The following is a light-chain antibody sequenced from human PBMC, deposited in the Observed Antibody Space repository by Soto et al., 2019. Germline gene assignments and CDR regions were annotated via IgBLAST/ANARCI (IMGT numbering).Light chain of an antibody. CDR2: GAS. Sequence: EIVMTQSPATLSVSPGERATLSCRASHSVNSNLAWYQQRPGQAPRLLISGASTRATGVPARFSGSGSETEFTLTISSLQSEDFAVYYCQKYNNWWTFGQGTKVEIK. J-gene: IGKJ1*01. CDR1: HSVNSN. CDR3: QKYNNWWT. V-gene: IGKV3-15*01.